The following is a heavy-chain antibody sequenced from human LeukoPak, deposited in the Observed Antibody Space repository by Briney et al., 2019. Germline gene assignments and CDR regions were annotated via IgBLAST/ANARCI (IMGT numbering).Heavy chain of an antibody. D-gene: IGHD1-26*01. CDR2: ISSSSSYI. Sequence: GGSLRLSCAASGFTFSSYSMNWVRQAPGKGLEWVSSISSSSSYIYYTDSVKGRFTISRDNAKNSLYLQMNSLRAEDTAVYYWARPGYSGSKLRGFDYWGQGTLVTVSS. CDR3: ARPGYSGSKLRGFDY. V-gene: IGHV3-21*01. CDR1: GFTFSSYS. J-gene: IGHJ4*02.